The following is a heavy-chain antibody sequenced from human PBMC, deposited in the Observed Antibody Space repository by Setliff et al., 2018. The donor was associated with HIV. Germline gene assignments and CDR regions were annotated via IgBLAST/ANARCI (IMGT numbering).Heavy chain of an antibody. CDR1: GFIFSNYA. J-gene: IGHJ6*03. V-gene: IGHV3-23*03. Sequence: GGSLRLSCAASGFIFSNYAMSWVRQAPGKGLEWVSVIYSGGYDTYHADSVKGRFTITRDNSKNTLNLQMNSLRPEDTAVYHCAKDPTSHWGYYMDLWGKGTTVTVSS. CDR2: IYSGGYDT. D-gene: IGHD7-27*01. CDR3: AKDPTSHWGYYMDL.